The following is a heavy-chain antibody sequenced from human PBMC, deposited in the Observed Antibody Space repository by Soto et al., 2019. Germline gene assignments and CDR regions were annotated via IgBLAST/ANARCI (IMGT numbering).Heavy chain of an antibody. CDR3: ARHGYSSSWYPDH. J-gene: IGHJ4*02. D-gene: IGHD6-13*01. CDR2: AQPGHSDT. Sequence: GESLKISCQVSGYRFSSFWIGWVRQKPGKGLEWMGIAQPGHSDTRYSPAFQGHVTISADESTNTAYLQWSSLRASDTAMYFCARHGYSSSWYPDHWGQGILVTVSS. V-gene: IGHV5-51*01. CDR1: GYRFSSFW.